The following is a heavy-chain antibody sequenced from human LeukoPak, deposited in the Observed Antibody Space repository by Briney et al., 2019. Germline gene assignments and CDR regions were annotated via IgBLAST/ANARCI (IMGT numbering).Heavy chain of an antibody. J-gene: IGHJ4*02. CDR3: ARETGLWFGESNLDY. D-gene: IGHD3-10*01. V-gene: IGHV4-61*02. Sequence: GGSISSXXXYWSWIXQPAGXXLXGIVRIYTIGSTNYNPSRKSRITISVKTTKNQFYRKLRSVTAADTAVYYCARETGLWFGESNLDYGGQGTLVTVSS. CDR1: GGSISSXXXY. CDR2: IYTIGST.